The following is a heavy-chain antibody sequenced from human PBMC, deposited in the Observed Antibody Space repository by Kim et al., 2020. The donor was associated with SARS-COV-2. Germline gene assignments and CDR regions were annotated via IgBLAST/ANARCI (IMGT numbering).Heavy chain of an antibody. CDR2: ISGSGGST. J-gene: IGHJ4*02. CDR3: AKASSGWYKGDLDY. D-gene: IGHD6-19*01. Sequence: GGSLRLSCAASGFTFSSYAMSWVRQAPGKGLEWVSAISGSGGSTYYADSVKGRFTISRDNSKNTLYLQMNSLRAEDTAVYYCAKASSGWYKGDLDYWGQGTLVTVSS. CDR1: GFTFSSYA. V-gene: IGHV3-23*01.